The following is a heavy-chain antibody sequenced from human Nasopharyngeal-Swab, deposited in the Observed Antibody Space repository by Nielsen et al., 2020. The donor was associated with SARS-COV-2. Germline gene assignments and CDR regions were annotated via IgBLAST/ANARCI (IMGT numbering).Heavy chain of an antibody. V-gene: IGHV3-30-3*01. Sequence: GGLLRPSCAALGFPFSSYAMHWVRQPPAKGLEWVAVISYDGSNKYYADSVKGRFTISRDNSKNTLYLQMNSLRAEDTAVYYCARGYSGSYYSPFDYWGQGTLVTVSS. D-gene: IGHD1-26*01. CDR3: ARGYSGSYYSPFDY. J-gene: IGHJ4*02. CDR1: GFPFSSYA. CDR2: ISYDGSNK.